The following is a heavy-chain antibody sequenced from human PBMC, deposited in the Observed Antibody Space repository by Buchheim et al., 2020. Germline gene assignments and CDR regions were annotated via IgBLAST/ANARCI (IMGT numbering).Heavy chain of an antibody. CDR3: ARPSADDYGAGHDY. Sequence: QVQLQQWGAGLLKPSETLSLTCAVYGGSFSGYYWSWIRQPPGKGLEWIGHIYYSGTTYYNPSLKSRVTISVETSKNQFSLRLSSVTAADTAVYYCARPSADDYGAGHDYWGQGTL. D-gene: IGHD4/OR15-4a*01. J-gene: IGHJ4*02. CDR2: IYYSGTT. V-gene: IGHV4-34*01. CDR1: GGSFSGYY.